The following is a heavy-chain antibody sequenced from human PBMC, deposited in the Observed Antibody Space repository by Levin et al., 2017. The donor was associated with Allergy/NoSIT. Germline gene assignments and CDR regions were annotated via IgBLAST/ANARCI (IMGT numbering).Heavy chain of an antibody. D-gene: IGHD3-10*01. V-gene: IGHV3-7*01. J-gene: IGHJ1*01. CDR2: IKQDGSEE. CDR3: ARDDPYYYGSCVLHH. Sequence: GGSLRLSCAASGFTFSNYWMSWVRQAPGKGLEWVANIKQDGSEEYYVDSVKGRFSISRDNAKNSLYLQMNSLRADDTATYYCARDDPYYYGSCVLHHWDEGILVTVSS. CDR1: GFTFSNYW.